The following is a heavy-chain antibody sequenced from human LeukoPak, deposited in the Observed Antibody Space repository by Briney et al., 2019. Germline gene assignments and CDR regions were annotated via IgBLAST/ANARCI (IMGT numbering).Heavy chain of an antibody. V-gene: IGHV3-49*04. Sequence: GGSLRLSCTASGFTFGDYAMSWVRQAPGKGLEWVGFIRNKAYGGTTEYAASVKGRFTISRDDSKSIAYLQMNSLKAEDTAVYYCRVYYGSGSYYYYYYMDVWGKGTTVTVSS. D-gene: IGHD3-10*01. CDR1: GFTFGDYA. J-gene: IGHJ6*03. CDR3: RVYYGSGSYYYYYYMDV. CDR2: IRNKAYGGTT.